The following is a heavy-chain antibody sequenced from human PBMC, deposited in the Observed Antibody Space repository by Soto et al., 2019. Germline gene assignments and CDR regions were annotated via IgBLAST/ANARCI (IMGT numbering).Heavy chain of an antibody. CDR3: ARVGNYDPVPGDYYFDY. CDR2: IIPIFGTT. D-gene: IGHD3-3*01. CDR1: GGTFSSYI. V-gene: IGHV1-69*15. J-gene: IGHJ4*02. Sequence: QVQLVQSGAEVKKPGSSVKVSCKASGGTFSSYIINWVRQAPGQGLEWMGMIIPIFGTTNYAQKFQGRVTITADESTSTDYLELSSLRSEDTAVYYCARVGNYDPVPGDYYFDYWGQGTLVTVSS.